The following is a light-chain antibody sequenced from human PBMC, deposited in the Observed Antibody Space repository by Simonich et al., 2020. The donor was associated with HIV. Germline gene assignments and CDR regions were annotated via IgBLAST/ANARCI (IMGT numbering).Light chain of an antibody. CDR1: QSVSSN. CDR2: GAS. J-gene: IGKJ4*01. CDR3: QQYNNWLT. Sequence: EIVMTQSPATLSVSPGKRATLPCRASQSVSSNLAWYQQKPGQAPRLLIYGASTRATGIPARFSGSGSGTEFTLTISSMQSEDFAVYCCQQYNNWLTFGGGNKVEIK. V-gene: IGKV3-15*01.